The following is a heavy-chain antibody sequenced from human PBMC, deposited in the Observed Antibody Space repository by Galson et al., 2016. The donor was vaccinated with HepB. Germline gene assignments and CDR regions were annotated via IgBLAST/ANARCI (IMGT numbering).Heavy chain of an antibody. CDR2: ISSSSNCI. V-gene: IGHV3-21*01. CDR3: TRNFDL. Sequence: SLRLSCAASGFTFSSYSMNWVRQAPGKGLEWVSSISSSSNCIYYADSVKGRFTISRDNAKNSLYLQMNSLRAEDTALYYCTRNFDLWGRGTQVTVSS. CDR1: GFTFSSYS. J-gene: IGHJ2*01.